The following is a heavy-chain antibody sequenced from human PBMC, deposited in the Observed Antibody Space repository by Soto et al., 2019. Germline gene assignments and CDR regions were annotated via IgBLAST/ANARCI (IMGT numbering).Heavy chain of an antibody. CDR2: INSGNGNT. J-gene: IGHJ4*02. Sequence: QVQLVQSGTEEKKPGASVKVSCKTSGYTFTSYAVHWVRQAPGQMLEGMGWINSGNGNTKYAQKFQGRVTITSDTSASTAYMELSSLRSEDTAVYYCARLRVDGYSYGYGFDDWGQGTLVTVSS. D-gene: IGHD5-18*01. CDR3: ARLRVDGYSYGYGFDD. V-gene: IGHV1-3*04. CDR1: GYTFTSYA.